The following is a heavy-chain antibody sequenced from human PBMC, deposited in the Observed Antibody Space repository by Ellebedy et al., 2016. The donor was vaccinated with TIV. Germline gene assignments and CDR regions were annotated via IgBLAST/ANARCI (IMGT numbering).Heavy chain of an antibody. Sequence: SVKVSXXASGFTFTSSAVQWVRQARGQRLEWIGWIVVGSGNTNYAQKFQERVTITRDISTSTAYMELSSLRSEDTAVYYCAADLVTVAGTAGRDYWGQGTLVTVSS. CDR1: GFTFTSSA. D-gene: IGHD6-19*01. CDR3: AADLVTVAGTAGRDY. CDR2: IVVGSGNT. V-gene: IGHV1-58*01. J-gene: IGHJ4*02.